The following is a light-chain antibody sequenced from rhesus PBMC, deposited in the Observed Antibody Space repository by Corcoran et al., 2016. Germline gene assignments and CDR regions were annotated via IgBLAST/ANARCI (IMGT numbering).Light chain of an antibody. CDR2: QVS. CDR1: HSLVHRDGNTY. V-gene: IGKV2-65*01. J-gene: IGKJ3*01. Sequence: DVVMTQSPLSLSITPGQPASISCRSSHSLVHRDGNTYLSGYQQKPGQPPRRLIYQVSNRDSGAPDRFSGGGAVTYFTLKISRLEAAYVGVCYCGQGAHVPFPFGPGSKL. CDR3: GQGAHVPFP.